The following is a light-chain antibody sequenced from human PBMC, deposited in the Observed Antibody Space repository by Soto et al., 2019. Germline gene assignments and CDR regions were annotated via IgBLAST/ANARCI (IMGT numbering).Light chain of an antibody. CDR3: QHRSNWL. Sequence: VLTLSADAVSLSPGERATLSFRASQSVRSERLAWYQHKRGQAPRLVIFDASSRATGIPERFSGSGSGTDFTLTITRLEPEDFAVYFCQHRSNWLFGPGTKVDIK. J-gene: IGKJ3*01. V-gene: IGKV3D-20*02. CDR2: DAS. CDR1: QSVRSER.